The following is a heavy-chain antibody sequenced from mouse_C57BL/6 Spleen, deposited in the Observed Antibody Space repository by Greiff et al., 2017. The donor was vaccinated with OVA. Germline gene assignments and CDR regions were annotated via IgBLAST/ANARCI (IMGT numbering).Heavy chain of an antibody. Sequence: EVKLMESGGGLVKPGGSLKLSCAASGFTFSDYGMHWVRQAPEKGLEWVAYISSGSSTIYYADTVKGRFTISRDNAKNTLFLQMTSLRSEDTAMYYCARMGPPFAYWGQGTLVTVSA. CDR3: ARMGPPFAY. J-gene: IGHJ3*01. CDR2: ISSGSSTI. V-gene: IGHV5-17*01. D-gene: IGHD6-1*01. CDR1: GFTFSDYG.